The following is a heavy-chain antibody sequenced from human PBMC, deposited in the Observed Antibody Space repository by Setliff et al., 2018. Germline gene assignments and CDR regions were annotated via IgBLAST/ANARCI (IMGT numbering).Heavy chain of an antibody. CDR3: AAASNYYDY. J-gene: IGHJ4*02. CDR1: GGSISTYHW. CDR2: IDWDDDK. V-gene: IGHV2-70*11. Sequence: TLSLTCSVSGGSISTYHWSWIRQPPGKALEWLARIDWDDDKYYTPSLKTRLTISKDTSKNQVVLTMTNMDPVDTATYYCAAASNYYDYWGQGTLVTVS.